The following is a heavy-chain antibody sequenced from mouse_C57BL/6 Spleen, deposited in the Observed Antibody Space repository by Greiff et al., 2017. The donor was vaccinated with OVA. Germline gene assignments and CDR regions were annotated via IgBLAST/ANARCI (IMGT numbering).Heavy chain of an antibody. Sequence: EVQLQQSGPGMVKPSQSLSLTCTVTGYSITSGYDWHWIRHFPGNKLEWMGYISYSGSTNYNPSLKSRISITHDTSKNHFFLKLNSVTTEDTATYYGARDDYGAMDYWGQGTSVTVSS. J-gene: IGHJ4*01. CDR3: ARDDYGAMDY. CDR1: GYSITSGYD. V-gene: IGHV3-1*01. CDR2: ISYSGST. D-gene: IGHD1-1*01.